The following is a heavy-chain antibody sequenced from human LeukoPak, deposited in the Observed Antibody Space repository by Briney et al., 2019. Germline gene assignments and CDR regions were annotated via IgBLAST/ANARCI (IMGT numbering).Heavy chain of an antibody. D-gene: IGHD3-10*01. J-gene: IGHJ4*02. V-gene: IGHV3-9*01. CDR2: ISWNSDSI. Sequence: GGSLRLSCAASGFTFDDYAMHWVRQAPGKGLEWVSGISWNSDSIGYADSVKGRFTISRDNAKNSLYLQMNSLRAEDTALYYCAKDSGDYYGSGSYGFDYWGQGTLVTVSS. CDR1: GFTFDDYA. CDR3: AKDSGDYYGSGSYGFDY.